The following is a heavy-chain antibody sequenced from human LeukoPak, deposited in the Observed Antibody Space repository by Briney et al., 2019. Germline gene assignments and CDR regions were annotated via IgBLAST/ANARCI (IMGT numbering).Heavy chain of an antibody. CDR3: ARGDSSPYYYFDY. Sequence: GASVKVSCKASGYTFTSYYMHWVRQAPGQGLEWMGIINPSGGSTSYAQKFQGRVTMTRDTSITTAYMELSRLRSDDTAVFYCARGDSSPYYYFDYWGQGTLVTVSS. CDR2: INPSGGST. CDR1: GYTFTSYY. V-gene: IGHV1-46*01. D-gene: IGHD3-22*01. J-gene: IGHJ4*02.